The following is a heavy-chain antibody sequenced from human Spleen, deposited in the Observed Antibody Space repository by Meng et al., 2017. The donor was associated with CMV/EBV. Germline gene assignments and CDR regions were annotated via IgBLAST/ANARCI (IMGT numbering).Heavy chain of an antibody. CDR3: ARDPRVKSYVVVPAASDY. D-gene: IGHD2-2*01. CDR2: IKQDGSEK. J-gene: IGHJ4*02. Sequence: GESLKISCAASGFTFSYYWMSWVRQAPGKGLEWVANIKQDGSEKYYVGSVKGRFTISRDNAKNSLYLQMNSLRAEDTAVYYCARDPRVKSYVVVPAASDYWGQGTMVTVSS. CDR1: GFTFSYYW. V-gene: IGHV3-7*01.